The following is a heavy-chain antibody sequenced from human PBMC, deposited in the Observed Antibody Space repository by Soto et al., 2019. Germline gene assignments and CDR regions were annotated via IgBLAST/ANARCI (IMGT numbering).Heavy chain of an antibody. V-gene: IGHV1-69*02. CDR1: GGTFTGNT. Sequence: ASVKVSCKASGGTFTGNTISWVRQAPGQRLEWMGRIIPILGIANYAQKFQGRVTITADKSTSTAYMELSSLRSEDTAVYYCATSQDIVVVPAADSDGDAFDIWGQGTMVTVSS. CDR2: IIPILGIA. J-gene: IGHJ3*02. CDR3: ATSQDIVVVPAADSDGDAFDI. D-gene: IGHD2-2*01.